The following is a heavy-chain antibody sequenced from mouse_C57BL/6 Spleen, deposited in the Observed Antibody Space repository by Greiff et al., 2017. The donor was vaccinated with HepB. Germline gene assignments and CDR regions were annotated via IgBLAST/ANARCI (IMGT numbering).Heavy chain of an antibody. Sequence: EVQGVESGGGLVKPGGSLKLSCAASGFTFSSYAMSWVRQTPEKRLEWVATISDGGSYTYYPDNVKGRFTISRDNAKNNLYLQMSHLKSEDTAMYYCARDQDDGYYGYWGQGTTLTVSS. CDR3: ARDQDDGYYGY. V-gene: IGHV5-4*01. CDR2: ISDGGSYT. CDR1: GFTFSSYA. J-gene: IGHJ2*01. D-gene: IGHD2-3*01.